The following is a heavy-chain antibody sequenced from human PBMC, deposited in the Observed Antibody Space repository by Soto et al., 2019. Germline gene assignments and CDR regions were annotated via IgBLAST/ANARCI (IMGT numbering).Heavy chain of an antibody. CDR1: GFTFSGSA. J-gene: IGHJ3*02. Sequence: EVQLVESGGGLVQPGGSLKLSCAASGFTFSGSAMHWVRQASGKGLEWVGRIRSKANSYATAYAASVKGRFTIARDDSKNTAYLQMNSLKTDDTAVYYCTRHEDAGRSYALGAFDIWGQGTMVTVSS. CDR2: IRSKANSYAT. CDR3: TRHEDAGRSYALGAFDI. V-gene: IGHV3-73*01. D-gene: IGHD1-26*01.